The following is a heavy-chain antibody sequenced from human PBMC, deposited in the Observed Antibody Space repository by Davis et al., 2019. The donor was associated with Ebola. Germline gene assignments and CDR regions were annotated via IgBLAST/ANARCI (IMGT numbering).Heavy chain of an antibody. D-gene: IGHD3-10*01. J-gene: IGHJ6*04. CDR3: ARKGYYGSGSSYYYYYGMDV. Sequence: ASVKVSCKASGYTFSSFDINWVRQATGQGLEWMGWINPNSGNTGYAQKLQGRVTMTTDTSTSTAYMELRSLRSDDTAVYYCARKGYYGSGSSYYYYYGMDVWGKGTTVTVSS. V-gene: IGHV1-8*01. CDR1: GYTFSSFD. CDR2: INPNSGNT.